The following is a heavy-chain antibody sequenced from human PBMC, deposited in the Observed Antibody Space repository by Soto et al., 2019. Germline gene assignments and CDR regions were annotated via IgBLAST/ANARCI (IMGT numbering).Heavy chain of an antibody. CDR3: ARVYYYGSGSYYNVNAFDI. J-gene: IGHJ3*02. CDR2: MNPNSGNT. CDR1: GYTFTSYD. V-gene: IGHV1-8*01. D-gene: IGHD3-10*01. Sequence: ASVKVSCKASGYTFTSYDINWVRQATGQGLEWMGWMNPNSGNTGYAQKFQGRVTMTRNTSISTAYMELSSLRSEDTAVYYCARVYYYGSGSYYNVNAFDIWGQGTMVTVSS.